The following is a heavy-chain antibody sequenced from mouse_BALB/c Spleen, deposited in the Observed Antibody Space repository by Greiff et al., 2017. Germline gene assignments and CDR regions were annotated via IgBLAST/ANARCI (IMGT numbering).Heavy chain of an antibody. CDR3: ARYGSSPHYYAMDY. J-gene: IGHJ4*01. Sequence: QVQLQQSGPDLVAPSQSLSITCTVSGFSLTSYGVHWVRQPPGQGLEWLVVIWSDGSTTYNSALKSRLSISKDNSKSQVFLKMNSLQTDDTAMYYCARYGSSPHYYAMDYWGQGTSVTVSS. V-gene: IGHV2-6-2*01. D-gene: IGHD1-1*01. CDR1: GFSLTSYG. CDR2: IWSDGST.